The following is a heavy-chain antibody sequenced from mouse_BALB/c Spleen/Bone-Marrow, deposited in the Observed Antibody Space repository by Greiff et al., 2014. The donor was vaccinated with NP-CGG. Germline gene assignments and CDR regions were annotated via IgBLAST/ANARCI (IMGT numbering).Heavy chain of an antibody. J-gene: IGHJ1*01. CDR3: ARADWIYWYFDV. D-gene: IGHD4-1*01. V-gene: IGHV2-9*02. CDR2: IWAGGST. CDR1: GFSLTSYG. Sequence: VQLVESGPGLVAPSQSLSITCTVSGFSLTSYGVHWVRQPPGKGLEWLGVIWAGGSTNYNSALMSRLSISKDNSKSQVFLKMNSLLTDDTAMYYCARADWIYWYFDVWGAGTTVTVSS.